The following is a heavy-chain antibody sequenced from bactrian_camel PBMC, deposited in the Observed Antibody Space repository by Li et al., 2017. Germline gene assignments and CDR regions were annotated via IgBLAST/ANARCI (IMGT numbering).Heavy chain of an antibody. CDR3: AGTSVYRFSLRLGENDYNY. V-gene: IGHV3S31*01. Sequence: QLVESGGGSVQAGGSLRLSCAHSGYPSSRHCMGWFRQAPGKAREGIAGIRRNGDAYYADSVKGRFTISRDSAKNTLDLQMNSLKPDDTATYYCAGTSVYRFSLRLGENDYNYWGQGTQVTVS. J-gene: IGHJ4*01. CDR2: IRRNGDA. D-gene: IGHD3*01. CDR1: GYPSSRHC.